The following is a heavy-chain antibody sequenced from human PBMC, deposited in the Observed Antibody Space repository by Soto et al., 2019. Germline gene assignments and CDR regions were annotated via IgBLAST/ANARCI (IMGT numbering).Heavy chain of an antibody. V-gene: IGHV5-51*01. CDR2: IYPGDSDT. J-gene: IGHJ3*02. D-gene: IGHD4-17*01. Sequence: PGESLKISCKGSGYTFSTYWMGWVRQMPGKGLEWMGIIYPGDSDTRYSPSFQGQVTISADKSITTAYLQWSSLKASDSAMYYCARGGYGANSKDSFYMRGPGTMVTVSS. CDR3: ARGGYGANSKDSFYM. CDR1: GYTFSTYW.